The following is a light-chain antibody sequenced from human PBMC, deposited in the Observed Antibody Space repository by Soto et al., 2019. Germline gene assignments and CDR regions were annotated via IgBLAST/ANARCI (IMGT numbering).Light chain of an antibody. CDR3: QHYGDSLWT. Sequence: VLTQSPGTLSLSPGERATLSCRASQSVNSINLNWYQQKRGQAPRLLIYGASTRAAGIPDRFSGTGSGTDFTLSISRLEPEDFAVYYCQHYGDSLWTFGQGTKV. CDR1: QSVNSIN. CDR2: GAS. J-gene: IGKJ1*01. V-gene: IGKV3-20*01.